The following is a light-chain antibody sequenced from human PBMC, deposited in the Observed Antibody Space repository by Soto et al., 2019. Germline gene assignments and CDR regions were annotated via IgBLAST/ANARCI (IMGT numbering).Light chain of an antibody. Sequence: AIQLTQSPSSLSASVGDRVTITCRSGQSLCHGLAWFQQKPGKPPKLLIYDASSLETGVPSRFSGSVSGTDFTLTSSSLQPADFATYYCQHFDTYSIVFGQGTRLEIK. CDR1: QSLCHG. CDR2: DAS. V-gene: IGKV1-13*02. CDR3: QHFDTYSIV. J-gene: IGKJ5*01.